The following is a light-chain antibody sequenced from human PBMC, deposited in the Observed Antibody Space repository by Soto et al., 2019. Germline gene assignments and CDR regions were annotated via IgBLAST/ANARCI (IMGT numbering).Light chain of an antibody. CDR1: QGVLYNNKNY. V-gene: IGKV3-15*01. J-gene: IGKJ1*01. Sequence: TPSQYSVTVYMGARATINCKSSQGVLYNNKNYLAWYQQKPGQAPRLLIHGASTRATGIPARFSGSGSETEFTLIISSLQSEDFAVYYCQQYHGWPHTSGQGTKV. CDR2: GAS. CDR3: QQYHGWPHT.